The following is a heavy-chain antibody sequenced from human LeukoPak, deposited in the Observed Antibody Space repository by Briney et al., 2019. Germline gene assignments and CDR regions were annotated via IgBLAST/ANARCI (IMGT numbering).Heavy chain of an antibody. CDR1: GASINSGSYY. CDR3: ARDGPSVYFDY. Sequence: SSESLSLTCTVSGASINSGSYYWPWIRQPAGKGLEWIGRIYTSGSTNYNPSLKSRVTISLDTSKNHFSLKLDSVTAADTAVYYCARDGPSVYFDYWGQGTLVTVSS. V-gene: IGHV4-61*02. J-gene: IGHJ4*02. CDR2: IYTSGST.